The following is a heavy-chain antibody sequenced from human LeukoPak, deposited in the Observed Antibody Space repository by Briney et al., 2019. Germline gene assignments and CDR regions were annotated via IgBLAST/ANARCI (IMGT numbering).Heavy chain of an antibody. V-gene: IGHV1-2*02. CDR1: GYTFTGYY. Sequence: ASVKVSCKASGYTFTGYYMHWVRQAPGQGLEWMGWINPNSGGTNYAQNFQGRVTMTRDTSISTAYMELSRLTSDDTAVYFCARGLTSTSYWELDYWGQGTLVTVSS. CDR2: INPNSGGT. J-gene: IGHJ4*02. CDR3: ARGLTSTSYWELDY. D-gene: IGHD1-26*01.